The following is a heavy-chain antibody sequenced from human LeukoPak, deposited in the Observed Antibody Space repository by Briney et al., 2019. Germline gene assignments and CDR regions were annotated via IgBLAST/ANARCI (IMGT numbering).Heavy chain of an antibody. D-gene: IGHD3-10*01. V-gene: IGHV1-18*04. J-gene: IGHJ4*02. Sequence: ASVKVSCKASGYTFTTYGISWVRQAPGQGLEWMGWINVYNGNTNYAQKLQGRVTMTTDTSTSTAYMELRSLRSDDTAVYYCARRGFGELFIDYWGQGTLVTVSS. CDR3: ARRGFGELFIDY. CDR2: INVYNGNT. CDR1: GYTFTTYG.